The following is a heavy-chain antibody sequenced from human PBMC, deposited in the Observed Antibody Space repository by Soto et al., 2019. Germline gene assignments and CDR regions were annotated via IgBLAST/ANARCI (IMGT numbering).Heavy chain of an antibody. CDR2: ISSSSSTI. CDR1: GFTFSSYS. D-gene: IGHD4-4*01. CDR3: ARDSTTVTTYYFDY. V-gene: IGHV3-48*01. J-gene: IGHJ4*02. Sequence: GGSLRLSCAASGFTFSSYSMNWVRQAPGKGLEWVSYISSSSSTIYYADSVKGRFTISRDNAKNSLYLQMNSLRAEDTAVYYCARDSTTVTTYYFDYWGQGTLVTVSS.